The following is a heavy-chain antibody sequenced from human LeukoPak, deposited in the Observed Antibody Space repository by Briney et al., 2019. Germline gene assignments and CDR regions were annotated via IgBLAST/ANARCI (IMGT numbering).Heavy chain of an antibody. V-gene: IGHV1-8*03. CDR1: GYTFTSYD. Sequence: ASVKVSFKASGYTFTSYDINWVRQATGQGLEWMGWMNPNSGNTGYAQKFQGRVTITRNTSISTAYMELSSLRSEDTDVYYCARGIAGSYYYYYYYMAVWGKGTTVTVSS. CDR2: MNPNSGNT. CDR3: ARGIAGSYYYYYYYMAV. J-gene: IGHJ6*03.